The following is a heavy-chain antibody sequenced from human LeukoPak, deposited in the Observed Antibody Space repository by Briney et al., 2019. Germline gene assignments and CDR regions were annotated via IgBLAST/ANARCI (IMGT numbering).Heavy chain of an antibody. CDR2: INWNSDSI. V-gene: IGHV3-9*01. D-gene: IGHD5-12*01. CDR1: GFTFDDYA. CDR3: VTNGGGDSGYGNFDY. J-gene: IGHJ4*02. Sequence: SGGSLRLSCAVSGFTFDDYAMHWVRQVPGKGLEWVSGINWNSDSIGYAVRGRFTISRDNAKNSLYLQMNNLRVEDTALYYCVTNGGGDSGYGNFDYWGQGTLVTVSS.